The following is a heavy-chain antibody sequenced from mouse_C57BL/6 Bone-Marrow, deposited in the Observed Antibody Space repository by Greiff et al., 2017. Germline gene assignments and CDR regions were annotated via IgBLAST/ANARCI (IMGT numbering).Heavy chain of an antibody. CDR3: ASWSYNWYFDV. Sequence: VQLQQSGAELVKPGASVKISCKASGYAFSSYWTNWVKQRPGKGLEWIGQIYPGDGDTNYNGKFKGKATLTADKSSSTAYMQLSSLTSEDSAVYFCASWSYNWYFDVWGTGTTVTVSS. V-gene: IGHV1-80*01. CDR1: GYAFSSYW. J-gene: IGHJ1*03. CDR2: IYPGDGDT. D-gene: IGHD1-1*01.